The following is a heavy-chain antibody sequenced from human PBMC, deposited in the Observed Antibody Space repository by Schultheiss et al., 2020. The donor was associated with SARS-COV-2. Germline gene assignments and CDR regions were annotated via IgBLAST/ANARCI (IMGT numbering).Heavy chain of an antibody. V-gene: IGHV3-7*01. CDR3: ARERGPADYVLYYYYGMDV. CDR1: GFTFSSYE. CDR2: IKEDGSAK. J-gene: IGHJ6*02. D-gene: IGHD4-17*01. Sequence: GGSLRLSCAASGFTFSSYEMNWVRQAPGKGLEWVANIKEDGSAKYYVDSVKGRFTISRDNSKNTLYLQMNSLRAEDTAVYYCARERGPADYVLYYYYGMDVWGQGTTVTVSS.